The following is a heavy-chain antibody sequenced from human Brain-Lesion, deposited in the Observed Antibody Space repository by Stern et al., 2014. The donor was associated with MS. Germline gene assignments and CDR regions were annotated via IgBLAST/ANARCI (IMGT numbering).Heavy chain of an antibody. CDR2: IYTTGST. CDR3: ARDKEDTNMAFRYFDN. Sequence: VQLVESGPGLVKPSQTLSLTCTVSGGSVGSGSYDWSWIRQPAGKGLEWIGRIYTTGSTYYNPSLKSRVSLSIDTSKTQFSLKLTSVTAADTAVYYCARDKEDTNMAFRYFDNWGQGTLVTVSS. CDR1: GGSVGSGSYD. J-gene: IGHJ4*02. V-gene: IGHV4-61*02. D-gene: IGHD5-18*01.